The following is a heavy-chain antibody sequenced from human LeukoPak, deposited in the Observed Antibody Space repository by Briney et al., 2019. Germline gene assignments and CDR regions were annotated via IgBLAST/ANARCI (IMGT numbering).Heavy chain of an antibody. Sequence: GGSLRLSCAASGFTVSSNYMIWVRQAPGKRLEWVSVIYSGGSTYYADSVKGRFTISRDNSKNTLYLQMNSLRAEDTAVYYCARVWLQFFDYWGQGTLVTASS. V-gene: IGHV3-66*01. CDR1: GFTVSSNY. CDR2: IYSGGST. CDR3: ARVWLQFFDY. D-gene: IGHD5-24*01. J-gene: IGHJ4*02.